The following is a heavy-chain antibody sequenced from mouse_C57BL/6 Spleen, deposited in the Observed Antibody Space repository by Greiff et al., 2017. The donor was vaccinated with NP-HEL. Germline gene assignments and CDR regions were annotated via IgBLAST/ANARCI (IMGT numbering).Heavy chain of an antibody. CDR1: GYSITSGYY. Sequence: EVQLQQSGPGLVKPSQSLSLTCSVTGYSITSGYYWNWIRQFPGNKLEWMGYISYDGSNNYNPSLKNRISITRDTPKNQFFLKLNSVTTEDTATYYGARDLGSRFDYWGQGTTLTVSS. CDR3: ARDLGSRFDY. V-gene: IGHV3-6*01. J-gene: IGHJ2*01. CDR2: ISYDGSN. D-gene: IGHD3-1*01.